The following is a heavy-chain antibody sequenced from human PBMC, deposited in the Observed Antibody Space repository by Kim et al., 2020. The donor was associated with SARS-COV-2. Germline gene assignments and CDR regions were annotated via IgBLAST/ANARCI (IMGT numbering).Heavy chain of an antibody. D-gene: IGHD3-3*01. CDR1: GGSISSGDYY. Sequence: SETLSLTCTVSGGSISSGDYYWSWIRQPPGKGLEWIGYIYYSGSTYYDPSLKSRVTISVDTSKNQFSLKLSSVTAADTAVYYCARANYDFWSGYYRYYFDYWGQGTLVTVSS. CDR2: IYYSGST. CDR3: ARANYDFWSGYYRYYFDY. J-gene: IGHJ4*02. V-gene: IGHV4-30-4*01.